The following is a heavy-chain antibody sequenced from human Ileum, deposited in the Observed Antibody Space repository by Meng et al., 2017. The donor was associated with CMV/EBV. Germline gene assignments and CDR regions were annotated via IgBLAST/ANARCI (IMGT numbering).Heavy chain of an antibody. Sequence: GGSLRLSCAASGFSLSKSGMHWVRQAPGKGLEWVSFLPDDGTKKYYADSVKGRFTISRDNSKNTIYLQMSSLRVEDTAVYYCAKDRHPTSGWYYDYWGQGTLVTVSS. CDR3: AKDRHPTSGWYYDY. CDR2: LPDDGTKK. J-gene: IGHJ4*02. D-gene: IGHD6-19*01. CDR1: GFSLSKSG. V-gene: IGHV3-30*02.